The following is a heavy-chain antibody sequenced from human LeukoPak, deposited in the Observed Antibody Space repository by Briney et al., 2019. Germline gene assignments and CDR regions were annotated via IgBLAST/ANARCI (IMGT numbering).Heavy chain of an antibody. D-gene: IGHD5-24*01. V-gene: IGHV3-23*01. Sequence: PGGSLRLSCAASGFTFSSYAMGWVRQAPGKGLEWVSAISGSGGSTYYADSVKGRFTISRDNSKNTLYLQMNSLRAEDTAVYYCATRGPMAGYFDYWGQGTLVTVSS. CDR3: ATRGPMAGYFDY. J-gene: IGHJ4*02. CDR2: ISGSGGST. CDR1: GFTFSSYA.